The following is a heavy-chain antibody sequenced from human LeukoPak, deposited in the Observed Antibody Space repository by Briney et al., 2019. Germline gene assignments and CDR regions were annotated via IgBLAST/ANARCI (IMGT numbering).Heavy chain of an antibody. CDR1: GFIFRGYG. Sequence: PGGSLRLSCAASGFIFRGYGMHWVRQAPGKGLEWVAFISYDGSTQHYADSVKGRFTISRDNPKNTLYLQMNSLRAEGTAVYYCAKSPHIVVVTGFDPWGQGTLVTVSS. J-gene: IGHJ5*02. CDR3: AKSPHIVVVTGFDP. CDR2: ISYDGSTQ. V-gene: IGHV3-30*18. D-gene: IGHD2-21*02.